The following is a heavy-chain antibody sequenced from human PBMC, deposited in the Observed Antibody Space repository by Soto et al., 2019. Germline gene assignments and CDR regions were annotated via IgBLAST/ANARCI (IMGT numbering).Heavy chain of an antibody. J-gene: IGHJ4*02. Sequence: PGGSLRLSCAASGFTFSSYAMSWVRQAPGKGLVWVSRINDYGTTINYAESVEGRFIISRDDAKSEVYLQMNNLRAEDSAVYYCARGGLEPFDYWGQGALVTVSS. CDR2: INDYGTTI. D-gene: IGHD1-1*01. V-gene: IGHV3-74*01. CDR1: GFTFSSYA. CDR3: ARGGLEPFDY.